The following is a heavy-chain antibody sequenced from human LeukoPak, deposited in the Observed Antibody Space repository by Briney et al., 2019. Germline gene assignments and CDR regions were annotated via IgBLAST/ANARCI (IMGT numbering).Heavy chain of an antibody. CDR3: AKGGGGGCASRLAD. D-gene: IGHD2-15*01. J-gene: IGHJ4*02. CDR2: ISGSGGST. V-gene: IGHV3-23*01. CDR1: GFTFSSYA. Sequence: GGSLRLSCAASGFTFSSYAMSWVRQAPGKGLEWVSAISGSGGSTYYAASVKGRFTISRDHSKNTLYLQMNSLRAEDTAVYYCAKGGGGGCASRLADWGQGTRVTVSS.